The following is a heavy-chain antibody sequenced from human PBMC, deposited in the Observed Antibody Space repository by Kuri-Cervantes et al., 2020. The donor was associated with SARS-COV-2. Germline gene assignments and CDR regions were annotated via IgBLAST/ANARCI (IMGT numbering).Heavy chain of an antibody. V-gene: IGHV3-20*04. CDR2: INWNGGST. J-gene: IGHJ4*02. CDR1: GFTFDDYG. Sequence: GESLKISCAASGFTFDDYGMSWVRQAPGKGLEWVSGINWNGGSTGYADSVKGRFTISRDNAKNSLYLQMNSLRAEDTAVYYCVKDSRVYYFDYWGQGTLVTVSS. D-gene: IGHD2/OR15-2a*01. CDR3: VKDSRVYYFDY.